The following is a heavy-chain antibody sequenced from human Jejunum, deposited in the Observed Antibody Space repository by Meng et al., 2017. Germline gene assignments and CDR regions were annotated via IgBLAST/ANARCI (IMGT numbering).Heavy chain of an antibody. J-gene: IGHJ4*02. Sequence: GGSLRLSCKGSGYSFTSYWIGWVRQMPGKGLEWMGIIYPGDSDTRYSPSFQGQVTISADKSISTAYLQWSGLKASDTAMYYCARQGGYCGGDCYWSLDYWGQGTLVTVSS. CDR1: GYSFTSYW. D-gene: IGHD2-21*02. CDR3: ARQGGYCGGDCYWSLDY. CDR2: IYPGDSDT. V-gene: IGHV5-51*01.